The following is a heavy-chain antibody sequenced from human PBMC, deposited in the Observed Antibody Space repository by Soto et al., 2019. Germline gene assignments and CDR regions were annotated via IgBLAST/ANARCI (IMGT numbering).Heavy chain of an antibody. V-gene: IGHV3-23*01. CDR1: GLTFSRYA. D-gene: IGHD2-15*01. Sequence: EVQLLESGGGLVQPGGSLRLSCAASGLTFSRYAMSWVRQAPGKGLEWVSASRGSGVSTFYADTVKGRFIISRDNHKNTLSLQMSGLRAGDTAVYFCAKDRCSGDNCYRSFDSWGQGTLVTVSS. CDR3: AKDRCSGDNCYRSFDS. J-gene: IGHJ4*02. CDR2: SRGSGVST.